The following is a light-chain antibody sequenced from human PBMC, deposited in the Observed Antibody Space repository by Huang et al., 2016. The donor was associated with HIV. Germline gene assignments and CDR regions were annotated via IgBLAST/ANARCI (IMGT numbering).Light chain of an antibody. V-gene: IGKV3-11*01. CDR3: QQRSSWPFT. Sequence: EIVLTQSPATLSLSPGERATLSCRASQSVSSYLAWYQQKPGQAPRLLIYDASNRATGIPARFSGSVSGTDFTLTISSLEPEDFAVYYCQQRSSWPFTFGPGTKADIK. CDR2: DAS. J-gene: IGKJ3*01. CDR1: QSVSSY.